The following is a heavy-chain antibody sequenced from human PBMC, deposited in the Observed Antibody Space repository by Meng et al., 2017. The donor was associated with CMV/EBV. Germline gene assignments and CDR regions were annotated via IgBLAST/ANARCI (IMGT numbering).Heavy chain of an antibody. J-gene: IGHJ4*02. CDR3: ARDSFPAGNSSGYYFGYMDY. V-gene: IGHV3-30-3*01. Sequence: LTCAASGFTFSSSAMHWVRQAPGKGLEWVAVISYDGSNKYYADSVKGRFTISRDNSKNTLYLQMNSLRAEDTAVYYCARDSFPAGNSSGYYFGYMDYWGQGTLVTVSS. CDR2: ISYDGSNK. D-gene: IGHD3-22*01. CDR1: GFTFSSSA.